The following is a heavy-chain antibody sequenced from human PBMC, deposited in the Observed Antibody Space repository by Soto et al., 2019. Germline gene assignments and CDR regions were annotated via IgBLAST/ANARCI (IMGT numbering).Heavy chain of an antibody. V-gene: IGHV4-59*01. J-gene: IGHJ4*02. CDR1: GSSIGTYC. D-gene: IGHD4-17*01. CDR3: AFSWNALAVTTFDS. CDR2: IYDRGTT. Sequence: PSETLSLNCTVSGSSIGTYCWIGIRQSPGKGLEWIGYIYDRGTTDYNPSLKSGVTLSVDTSKSQFSLHLNSVTTAHTAVYYCAFSWNALAVTTFDSWGQG.